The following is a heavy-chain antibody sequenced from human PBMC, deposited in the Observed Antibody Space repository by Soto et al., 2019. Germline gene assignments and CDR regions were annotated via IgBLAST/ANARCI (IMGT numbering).Heavy chain of an antibody. CDR2: IIPIFGTA. Sequence: SVKVSCKASGGTFSSYAISWVRQAPGQGLEWMGGIIPIFGTANYAQKSPGRVTITADESTSTAYMELSSLRSEDTAVYYCARGYCSSASCPRFDYWGQGTLVTVSS. D-gene: IGHD2-2*01. CDR1: GGTFSSYA. J-gene: IGHJ4*02. V-gene: IGHV1-69*13. CDR3: ARGYCSSASCPRFDY.